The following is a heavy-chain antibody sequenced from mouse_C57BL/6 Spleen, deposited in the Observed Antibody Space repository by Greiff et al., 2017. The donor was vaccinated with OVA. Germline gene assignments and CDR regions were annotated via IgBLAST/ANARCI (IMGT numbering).Heavy chain of an antibody. J-gene: IGHJ3*01. CDR3: TTDYYGSSYVAWFAY. CDR2: IDPENGDT. D-gene: IGHD1-1*01. V-gene: IGHV14-4*01. Sequence: VQLQQSGAELVRPGASVKLSCTASGFNIKDDYMHWVKQRPEQGLEWIGWIDPENGDTEYASKFQGKATITADTSSNTAYLQLSSLTSEDTAVYYRTTDYYGSSYVAWFAYWGQGTLVTVSA. CDR1: GFNIKDDY.